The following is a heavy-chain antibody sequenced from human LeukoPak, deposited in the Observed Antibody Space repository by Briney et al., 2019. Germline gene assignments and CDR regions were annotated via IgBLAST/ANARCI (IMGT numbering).Heavy chain of an antibody. V-gene: IGHV4-59*08. Sequence: PSETLPLTCTVSGDPINDYYWTWIRQPPGKGLGWIGYIYYSGNTNYNPSLKSRVTISLDTSKNQFSLKLTSVTAADTAMYYCARRKAKTPNYFDYWGQGALVTVSS. J-gene: IGHJ4*02. CDR2: IYYSGNT. CDR1: GDPINDYY. CDR3: ARRKAKTPNYFDY.